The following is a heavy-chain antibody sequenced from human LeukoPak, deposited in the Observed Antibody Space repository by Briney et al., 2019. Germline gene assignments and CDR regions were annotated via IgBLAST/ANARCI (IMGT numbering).Heavy chain of an antibody. CDR1: GYTFTSYG. J-gene: IGHJ4*02. CDR3: ARKNYDFWSGTNDY. Sequence: ASVKVSCKASGYTFTSYGISWVRQAPGQGLEWMGWISAYNGNTNYAQKLQGRVTMTTDTSTSTAYIELRSLRSDDTAVYYCARKNYDFWSGTNDYWGQGTLVTGSS. D-gene: IGHD3-3*01. CDR2: ISAYNGNT. V-gene: IGHV1-18*01.